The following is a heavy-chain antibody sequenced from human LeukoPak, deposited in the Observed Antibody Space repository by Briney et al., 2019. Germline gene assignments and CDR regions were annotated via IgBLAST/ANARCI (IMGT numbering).Heavy chain of an antibody. CDR1: RFTFSRYG. Sequence: GRSLRLSCAASRFTFSRYGMHWVRQAPGKGLEWVSTISASGDSTYYADSVKGRFTISRDNSKNTLHLQMNSLRVEDTAVYYCAKGGTGYCSSTSCLYYFDYWGQGTLVTVSS. J-gene: IGHJ4*02. V-gene: IGHV3-23*01. CDR3: AKGGTGYCSSTSCLYYFDY. CDR2: ISASGDST. D-gene: IGHD2-2*01.